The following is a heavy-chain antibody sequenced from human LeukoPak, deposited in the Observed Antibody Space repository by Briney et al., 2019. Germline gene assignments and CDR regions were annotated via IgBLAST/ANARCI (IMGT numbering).Heavy chain of an antibody. V-gene: IGHV1-18*01. Sequence: ASVKVSCKASGYTFTSYGISWVRQAPGQGLEWMGWISAYNGNTNYAQKLQGRVTMTTDTSTSTAYMELRSLRSDDTAVYYCARGADYYDSSGYYRFDYWGQETLVTVSS. J-gene: IGHJ4*02. CDR3: ARGADYYDSSGYYRFDY. D-gene: IGHD3-22*01. CDR1: GYTFTSYG. CDR2: ISAYNGNT.